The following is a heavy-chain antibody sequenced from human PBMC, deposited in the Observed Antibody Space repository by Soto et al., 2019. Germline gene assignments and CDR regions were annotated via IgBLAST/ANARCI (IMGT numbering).Heavy chain of an antibody. J-gene: IGHJ2*01. V-gene: IGHV3-66*01. Sequence: EVQLVESGGGLVQPGGSLRLSCAASGFTVSGNYMSWVRQAPGKGLEWVSVLYSGGTTHYADSVKDRFTISRDNSKNTLHLQMNSLRAEDTAVYYCARDKPVDLSASWHFDLWGRGTLVTVSS. CDR2: LYSGGTT. D-gene: IGHD3-16*02. CDR1: GFTVSGNY. CDR3: ARDKPVDLSASWHFDL.